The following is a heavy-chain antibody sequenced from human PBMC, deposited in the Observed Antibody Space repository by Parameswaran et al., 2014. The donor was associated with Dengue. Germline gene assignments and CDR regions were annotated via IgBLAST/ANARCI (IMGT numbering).Heavy chain of an antibody. CDR3: ARAGRQLLWTPYSSRTKIDY. V-gene: IGHV3-48*01. Sequence: VRQAPGKGLEWVSYISSSSSTIYYADSVKGRFTISRDNAKNSLYLQMNSLRAEDTAVYYCARAGRQLLWTPYSSRTKIDYWGQGTLVTVSS. CDR2: ISSSSSTI. D-gene: IGHD2-2*01. J-gene: IGHJ4*02.